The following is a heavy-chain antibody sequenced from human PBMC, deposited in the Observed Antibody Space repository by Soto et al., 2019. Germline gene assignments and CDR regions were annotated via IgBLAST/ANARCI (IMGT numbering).Heavy chain of an antibody. CDR1: GFTFSSYG. V-gene: IGHV3-33*01. D-gene: IGHD2-15*01. CDR2: IWYDGSNK. CDR3: ARDLTRYCSGGSCASDAFDI. Sequence: QVQLVESGGGVVQRGRSLRLSCAASGFTFSSYGMHWVRQAPGKGLEWVAVIWYDGSNKYYADSVKGRFTISRDNSKNTLYLQMNSLRAEDTAVYYCARDLTRYCSGGSCASDAFDIWGQGTMVTVSS. J-gene: IGHJ3*02.